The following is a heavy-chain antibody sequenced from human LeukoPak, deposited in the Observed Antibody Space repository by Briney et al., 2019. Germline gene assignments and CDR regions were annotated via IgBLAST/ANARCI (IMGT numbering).Heavy chain of an antibody. CDR2: INPSGGT. CDR1: GYNFTSYY. D-gene: IGHD6-19*01. Sequence: ASVKVSCKAFGYNFTSYYVHWVRQAPGQGLEWMGIINPSGGTNYAQKFQGRVTMTRDTSTSTVYMELSSLRSEDTAVYYCARGTPGYSSVWGQGTLVTVSS. V-gene: IGHV1-46*01. J-gene: IGHJ4*02. CDR3: ARGTPGYSSV.